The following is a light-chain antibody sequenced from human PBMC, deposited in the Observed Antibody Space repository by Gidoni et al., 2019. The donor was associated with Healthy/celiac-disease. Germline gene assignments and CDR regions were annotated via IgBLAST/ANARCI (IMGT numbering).Light chain of an antibody. J-gene: IGKJ1*01. CDR3: QQYGSSPRT. Sequence: ELVLTQSPGTLSLSPGERATLSCRASQSVSSSYLAWYQQKPGQAPRLLIYGASSRATGIPDRFSGSGSGTDFTLTISRLEPEDFAVYYCQQYGSSPRTFGQGTKVKIK. V-gene: IGKV3-20*01. CDR1: QSVSSSY. CDR2: GAS.